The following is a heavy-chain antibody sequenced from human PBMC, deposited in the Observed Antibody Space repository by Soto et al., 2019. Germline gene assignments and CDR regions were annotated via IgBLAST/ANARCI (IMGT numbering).Heavy chain of an antibody. CDR2: ISSSSSYI. J-gene: IGHJ5*02. D-gene: IGHD5-18*01. CDR1: GFTFSSYS. CDR3: AREGNTHTARVWFDP. Sequence: GGSLSLSCAASGFTFSSYSMNWVRHAPGKGLEWVSSISSSSSYIYYADSVKGRFTISRDNAKNSLYLQMNSLRAEDTAVYYCAREGNTHTARVWFDPWGQGTLVTVSS. V-gene: IGHV3-21*01.